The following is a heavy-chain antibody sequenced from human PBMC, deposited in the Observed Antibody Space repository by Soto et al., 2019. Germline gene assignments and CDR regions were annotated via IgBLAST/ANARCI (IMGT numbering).Heavy chain of an antibody. Sequence: QLQLQESGSGLVKPSQTLFLTCTVSGDSISSGGYSWNWIRQPPGKGLEWIGYIYHSGSSYYNPSLESRVTISVDRSKNQYSLKLSSVTAADTAVYYCARGGSDYFAAFDIWGQGTVVTVSS. V-gene: IGHV4-30-2*01. CDR3: ARGGSDYFAAFDI. CDR1: GDSISSGGYS. D-gene: IGHD2-21*01. J-gene: IGHJ3*02. CDR2: IYHSGSS.